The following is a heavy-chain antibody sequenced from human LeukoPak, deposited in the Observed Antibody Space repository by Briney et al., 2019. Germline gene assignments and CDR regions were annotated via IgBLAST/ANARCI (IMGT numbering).Heavy chain of an antibody. J-gene: IGHJ5*02. V-gene: IGHV4-34*01. D-gene: IGHD6-13*01. CDR3: AKSRIAAAARGYWFDP. CDR1: GGSFSGYY. CDR2: INHSGST. Sequence: SETLSLTCAVYGGSFSGYYWSWIRQPPGKGLEWIGEINHSGSTNYNPSLKSRVTISVDTSKNQFSLKLSSVTAADTAVYYCAKSRIAAAARGYWFDPWGQGTLVTVSS.